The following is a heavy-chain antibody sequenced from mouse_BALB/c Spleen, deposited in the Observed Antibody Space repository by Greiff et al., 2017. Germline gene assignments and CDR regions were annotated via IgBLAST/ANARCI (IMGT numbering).Heavy chain of an antibody. D-gene: IGHD3-1*01. CDR1: GYTFTNYW. Sequence: VKLMESGAELVRPGTSVKISCKASGYTFTNYWLGWVKQRPGHGLEWIGDIYPGGGYTNYNEKFKGKATLTADTSSSTAYMQLSSLTSEDSAVYFCARQGSSGYDFDYWGQGTTLTVSS. J-gene: IGHJ2*01. CDR3: ARQGSSGYDFDY. V-gene: IGHV1-63*02. CDR2: IYPGGGYT.